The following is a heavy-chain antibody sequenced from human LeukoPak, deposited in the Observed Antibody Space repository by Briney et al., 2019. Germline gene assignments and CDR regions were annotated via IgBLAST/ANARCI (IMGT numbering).Heavy chain of an antibody. Sequence: ASVKVSCKASGYTFTSYDINWVRQATGQGLEWMGWMNPNSGNTGYAQKFQGRVTMTRNTSISTAYMELSRLRSDDTAVYYCARAVGYCSGGSCYANVPFDYWGQGTLVTVSS. CDR3: ARAVGYCSGGSCYANVPFDY. D-gene: IGHD2-15*01. CDR1: GYTFTSYD. CDR2: MNPNSGNT. V-gene: IGHV1-8*01. J-gene: IGHJ4*02.